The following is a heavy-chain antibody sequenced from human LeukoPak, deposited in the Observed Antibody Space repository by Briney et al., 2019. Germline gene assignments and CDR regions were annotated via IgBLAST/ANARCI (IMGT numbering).Heavy chain of an antibody. CDR1: GGSISGYY. CDR3: ARDYGSGSYYLDY. CDR2: IYYNGST. J-gene: IGHJ4*02. D-gene: IGHD3-10*01. V-gene: IGHV4-59*01. Sequence: SETLSLTCSVSGGSISGYYWSWIRQPPGKGLEWIGFIYYNGSTNYNPSLKSRITIPVDTSKNQFSLRLSSVTAADTAVYYCARDYGSGSYYLDYWGQGTLVTVSS.